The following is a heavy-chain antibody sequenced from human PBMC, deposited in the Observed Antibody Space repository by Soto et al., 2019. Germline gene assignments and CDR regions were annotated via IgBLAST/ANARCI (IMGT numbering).Heavy chain of an antibody. J-gene: IGHJ6*02. CDR1: GGSITNYY. V-gene: IGHV4-59*08. CDR3: AILGVGPLHGLVDV. CDR2: INYDGSS. Sequence: QVQLQESGPGLVKPSETLSLTCTVSGGSITNYYCCWVRQPPGKGLEWICYINYDGSSAYNISLKLRRNLSTDAAKTQFPLMLASVTATDTAVWYCAILGVGPLHGLVDVWAPGTTVIVSS. D-gene: IGHD2-8*01.